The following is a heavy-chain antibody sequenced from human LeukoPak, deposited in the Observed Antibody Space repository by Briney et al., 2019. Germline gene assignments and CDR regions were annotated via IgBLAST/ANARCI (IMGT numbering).Heavy chain of an antibody. V-gene: IGHV3-66*02. CDR1: GFTVSAKY. D-gene: IGHD3-16*01. J-gene: IGHJ5*01. CDR2: IYSDGGT. Sequence: GGSLRLSCAASGFTVSAKYMSWVRQGPGKGLDWISSIYSDGGTNYADSVKGRFTISRDNSKNTLYLQMNSLRPEDTAVYYCARDGGFGGPGGDNWFDSGGQGALVTVSS. CDR3: ARDGGFGGPGGDNWFDS.